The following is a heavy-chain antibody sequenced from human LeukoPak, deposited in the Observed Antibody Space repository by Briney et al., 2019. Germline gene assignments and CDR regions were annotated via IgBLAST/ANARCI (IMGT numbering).Heavy chain of an antibody. Sequence: PGGSLRLSCATSGFTFDDYGMSWVRQAPGTGLEWVSGINWNGGSTGYADSVKGRFSISRDNAKNALYLQMNSLRAEDTALYYCASGVVAANYFDYWGQGTLVTVSS. CDR3: ASGVVAANYFDY. CDR1: GFTFDDYG. D-gene: IGHD2-15*01. CDR2: INWNGGST. V-gene: IGHV3-20*04. J-gene: IGHJ4*02.